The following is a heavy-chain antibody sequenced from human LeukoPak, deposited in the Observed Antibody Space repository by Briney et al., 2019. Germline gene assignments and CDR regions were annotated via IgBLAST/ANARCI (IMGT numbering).Heavy chain of an antibody. CDR1: GGSISSGGYY. Sequence: SETLSLTCTVSGGSISSGGYYWSWIRQPPGKGLEWIGYIYHSGSTYYNPSLKSRVTISVDRSKNQFSLKLSSVTAADTAVYYCARLLWFGETDYYYYYMDVWGKGTTVTVSS. V-gene: IGHV4-30-2*02. D-gene: IGHD3-10*01. CDR2: IYHSGST. J-gene: IGHJ6*03. CDR3: ARLLWFGETDYYYYYMDV.